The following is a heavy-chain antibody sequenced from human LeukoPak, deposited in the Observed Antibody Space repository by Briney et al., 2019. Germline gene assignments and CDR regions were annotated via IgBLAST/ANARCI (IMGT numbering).Heavy chain of an antibody. CDR3: ARTRVPGSYSPKGPFDY. D-gene: IGHD1-26*01. CDR2: MYYSGSI. CDR1: GFAFNIYS. Sequence: GSLRLSCAASGFAFNIYSMNWVRQAPGKGLEWIGSMYYSGSIFYSPSLKSRVTISINTSKNQFSLKVSSVTAADTAVYYCARTRVPGSYSPKGPFDYWGQGTLVTVSS. J-gene: IGHJ4*02. V-gene: IGHV4-39*07.